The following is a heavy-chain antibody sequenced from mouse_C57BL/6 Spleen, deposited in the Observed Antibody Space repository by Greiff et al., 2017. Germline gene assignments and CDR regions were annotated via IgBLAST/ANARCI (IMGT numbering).Heavy chain of an antibody. J-gene: IGHJ1*03. CDR2: IDPEDGET. Sequence: EVKVEESGAELVKPGASVKLSCTASGFNIKDYYMHWVKQRTEQGLEWIGRIDPEDGETKYAPKFQGKATITADTSSNTAYLQLSSLTSEDTAVYYCARGYGSSYWYFDVWGTGTTVTVSS. CDR1: GFNIKDYY. D-gene: IGHD1-1*01. V-gene: IGHV14-2*01. CDR3: ARGYGSSYWYFDV.